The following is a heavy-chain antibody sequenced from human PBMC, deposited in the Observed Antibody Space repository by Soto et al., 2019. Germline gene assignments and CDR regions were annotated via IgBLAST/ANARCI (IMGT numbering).Heavy chain of an antibody. CDR2: IYYSGST. CDR1: GGSISSGGYY. V-gene: IGHV4-31*03. CDR3: ARDSGDGYNAFDI. Sequence: SETLSLTCTVSGGSISSGGYYWSWIRQHPGKGLEWIGYIYYSGSTYYNPSLKSRVAISVDTSKNQFSLKLSSVTTADTAVYYCARDSGDGYNAFDIWGQGTMVTVSS. D-gene: IGHD5-12*01. J-gene: IGHJ3*02.